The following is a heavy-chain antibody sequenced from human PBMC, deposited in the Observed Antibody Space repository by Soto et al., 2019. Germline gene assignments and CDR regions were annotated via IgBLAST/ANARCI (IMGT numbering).Heavy chain of an antibody. V-gene: IGHV4-59*01. Sequence: QVQLQESGPGLVKASETLSLTCTVSGGSMTSDCWSWIRQSPGKGLEWIGHSYFSGSPNYNPSPESPVTISVDTPRNQFSLKLTSMTAADAAVYYCARGLRLSSGTYHHYYYGLAVWGHGTTVTVSS. D-gene: IGHD3-10*01. J-gene: IGHJ6*02. CDR1: GGSMTSDC. CDR3: ARGLRLSSGTYHHYYYGLAV. CDR2: SYFSGSP.